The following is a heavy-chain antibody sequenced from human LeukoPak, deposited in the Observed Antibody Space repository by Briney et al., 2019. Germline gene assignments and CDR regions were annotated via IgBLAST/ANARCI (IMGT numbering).Heavy chain of an antibody. CDR3: ARAGTTRYYLDY. J-gene: IGHJ4*02. CDR1: GGTFSSYA. V-gene: IGHV1-69*13. Sequence: ASVKVSCKASGGTFSSYAISWVRQAPGQGLEGMGGIIPIFGTANYAQKFQGRVTITADESTSTAYIELSSRTDEDAAVYYCARAGTTRYYLDYWGQGTLVTVSS. D-gene: IGHD1-1*01. CDR2: IIPIFGTA.